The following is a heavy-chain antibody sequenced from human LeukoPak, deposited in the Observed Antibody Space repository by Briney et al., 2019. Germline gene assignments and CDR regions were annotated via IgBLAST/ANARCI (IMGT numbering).Heavy chain of an antibody. Sequence: GGSLRLSCAASGFTFSSYAMHWVRQAPGKGLEWVAVISYDGSNKYYADSVKGRFTISRDNSKNTLYLQMNSLGAEDTAVYYCARAADSSSDNFDYWGQGTLVTVSS. V-gene: IGHV3-30-3*01. CDR3: ARAADSSSDNFDY. J-gene: IGHJ4*02. D-gene: IGHD6-6*01. CDR1: GFTFSSYA. CDR2: ISYDGSNK.